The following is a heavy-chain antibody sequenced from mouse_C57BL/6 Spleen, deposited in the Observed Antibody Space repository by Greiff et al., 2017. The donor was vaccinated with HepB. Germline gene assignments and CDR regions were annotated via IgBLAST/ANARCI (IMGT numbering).Heavy chain of an antibody. CDR3: ARNTYYYGSTFMDY. D-gene: IGHD1-1*01. CDR2: IWSGGST. CDR1: GFSLTSYG. V-gene: IGHV2-2*01. J-gene: IGHJ4*01. Sequence: QVQLKESGPGLVQPSQSLSITCTVSGFSLTSYGVHWVRQSPGKGLEWLGVIWSGGSTDYNAAFISRLSISKDNSKIQVFFKMNSLQADDTAIYYCARNTYYYGSTFMDYWGQGTSVTVSS.